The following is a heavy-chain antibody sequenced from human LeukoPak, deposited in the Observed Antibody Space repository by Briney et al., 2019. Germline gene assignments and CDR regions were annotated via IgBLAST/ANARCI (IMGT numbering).Heavy chain of an antibody. CDR1: GDSVSSNSAA. D-gene: IGHD1-26*01. Sequence: SQTLSLTCAISGDSVSSNSAAWNWIRQSPSRGLEWLGRTYYKSKWYNNYAVSVKSRIVINPDTSKNQFSLQLNSVTPEDTAVYYCARKVGATPAHNDIWGQGTMVTVSS. CDR3: ARKVGATPAHNDI. J-gene: IGHJ3*02. CDR2: TYYKSKWYN. V-gene: IGHV6-1*01.